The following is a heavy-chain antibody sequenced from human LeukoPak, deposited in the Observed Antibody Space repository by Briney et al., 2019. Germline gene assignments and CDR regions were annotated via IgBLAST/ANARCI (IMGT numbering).Heavy chain of an antibody. Sequence: PSETLSLTCAVSGGSISSYYWSWIRQPPGKGLEWIGDIYYSGSTNYNPSLKSRVTISVDTSKNQFSLKLSSVTAADTAVYYCARDRGRITIFGVVQRVNWFDPWGQGTLVTVSS. CDR1: GGSISSYY. CDR3: ARDRGRITIFGVVQRVNWFDP. J-gene: IGHJ5*02. D-gene: IGHD3-3*01. CDR2: IYYSGST. V-gene: IGHV4-59*01.